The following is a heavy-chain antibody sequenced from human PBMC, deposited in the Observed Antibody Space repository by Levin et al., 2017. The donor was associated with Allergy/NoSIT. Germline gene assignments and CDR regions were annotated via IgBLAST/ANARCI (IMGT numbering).Heavy chain of an antibody. CDR3: AKDILGVLYPAYGMDV. CDR2: LSWNSGSI. CDR1: GFTFDDYA. D-gene: IGHD3-16*01. V-gene: IGHV3-9*01. J-gene: IGHJ6*02. Sequence: GGSLRLSCAASGFTFDDYAMHWVRQAPGKGLEWVSGLSWNSGSIGYADSVKGRFTISRDNAKNSLYLQMNSLRAEDTALYYCAKDILGVLYPAYGMDVWGQGTTVTVSS.